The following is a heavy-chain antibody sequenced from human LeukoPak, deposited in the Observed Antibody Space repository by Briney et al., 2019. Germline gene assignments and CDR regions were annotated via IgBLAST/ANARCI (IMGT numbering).Heavy chain of an antibody. CDR1: GGTFSSYA. J-gene: IGHJ3*02. V-gene: IGHV1-69*13. D-gene: IGHD6-19*01. CDR3: TRLYSSGWRYDAFQI. CDR2: IIPIFGTA. Sequence: GASVKVSCKASGGTFSSYAISWVRQAPGQGLEWMGGIIPIFGTANYAQKFQGRVTITADESTSTAYMELSSLRSEDTAVYYCTRLYSSGWRYDAFQIWGQGTMVTVSS.